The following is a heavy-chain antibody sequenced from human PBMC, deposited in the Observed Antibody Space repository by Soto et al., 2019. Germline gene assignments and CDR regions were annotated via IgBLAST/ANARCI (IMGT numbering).Heavy chain of an antibody. CDR3: ARDLSIGTTVTTHDSFDI. D-gene: IGHD4-17*01. J-gene: IGHJ3*02. CDR2: ISAYNGNT. CDR1: GYTFTSYG. Sequence: ASVKVSCKASGYTFTSYGISWVRQAPGQGLEWMGWISAYNGNTNYPQKLQGRVTMTPDTSTSTAYMELRSLRSDDTAVYYCARDLSIGTTVTTHDSFDIWGQGTMVTVSS. V-gene: IGHV1-18*01.